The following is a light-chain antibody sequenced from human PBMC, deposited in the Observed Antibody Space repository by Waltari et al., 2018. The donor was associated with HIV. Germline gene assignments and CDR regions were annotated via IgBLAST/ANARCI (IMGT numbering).Light chain of an antibody. J-gene: IGLJ1*01. Sequence: QSVLTQPPSASGTPGQRVTISCSGSSSNIGSNYGYWYQQLPGTAPKLLIYRNNQRPSGVPDRFSGSKSGTSASLAISGLRSEDEAEYYCAAWDDSLSGYVFGTGTKVTVL. V-gene: IGLV1-47*01. CDR1: SSNIGSNY. CDR3: AAWDDSLSGYV. CDR2: RNN.